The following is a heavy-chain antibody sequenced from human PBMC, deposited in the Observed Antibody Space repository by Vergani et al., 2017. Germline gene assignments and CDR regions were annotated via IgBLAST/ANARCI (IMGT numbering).Heavy chain of an antibody. CDR2: IYHSGST. D-gene: IGHD3-10*01. J-gene: IGHJ6*02. CDR3: ARRGMVGYYGSGELAGGMDV. V-gene: IGHV4-61*10. CDR1: GGSVSSGSYY. Sequence: QVQLQESGPGLVKPSETLSLTCTVSGGSVSSGSYYWSWIRQPAGKGLEWIGEIYHSGSTNYNPSLKSRVTISVDKSKNQFSLKLSSVTAADTAVYYCARRGMVGYYGSGELAGGMDVWGQGTTVTVSS.